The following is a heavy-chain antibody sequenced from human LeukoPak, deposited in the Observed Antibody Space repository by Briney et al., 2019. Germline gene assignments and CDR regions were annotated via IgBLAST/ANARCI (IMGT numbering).Heavy chain of an antibody. CDR2: IKQDGSEK. CDR1: GFTFSSYW. D-gene: IGHD4-17*01. J-gene: IGHJ4*02. Sequence: GGSLRLSCAASGFTFSSYWMSWVRQAPGKGPEWVANIKQDGSEKYYVDSVKGRFTISRDNAKNSLYLQMNSLRAEDTAVYYCARDHDYGDYHLDYWGQGTLVTVSS. CDR3: ARDHDYGDYHLDY. V-gene: IGHV3-7*01.